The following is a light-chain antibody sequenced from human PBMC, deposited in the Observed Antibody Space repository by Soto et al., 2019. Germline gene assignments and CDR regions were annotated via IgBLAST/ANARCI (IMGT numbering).Light chain of an antibody. CDR1: QSVSSN. CDR3: QQYNDWPTRYT. CDR2: AAS. Sequence: EIVMTQSPATLSVSPGERVSLSCRASQSVSSNVAWYQQKLGQAPRLLMFAASTRATGIPARFSGSGSGIEFTLTISSLQSEAFAVYYCQQYNDWPTRYTFGQGTKLEIK. J-gene: IGKJ2*01. V-gene: IGKV3-15*01.